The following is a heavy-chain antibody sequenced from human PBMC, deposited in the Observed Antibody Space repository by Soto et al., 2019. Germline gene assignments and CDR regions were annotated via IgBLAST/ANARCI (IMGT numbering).Heavy chain of an antibody. CDR1: GYSFTSYW. CDR3: ARQSADWNDATEFDY. Sequence: PGESLKISCKGSGYSFTSYWISWVRQMPGKGLEWMGRIDPSDSYTNYSPSFQGHVTISADKSISTAYLQWSSLKASDTAMYYCARQSADWNDATEFDYWGQGTLVTVSS. CDR2: IDPSDSYT. D-gene: IGHD1-1*01. V-gene: IGHV5-10-1*01. J-gene: IGHJ4*02.